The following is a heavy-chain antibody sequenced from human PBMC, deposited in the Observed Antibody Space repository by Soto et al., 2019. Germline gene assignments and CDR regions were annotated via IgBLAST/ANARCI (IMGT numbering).Heavy chain of an antibody. CDR1: GGSISTYG. D-gene: IGHD5-12*01. CDR2: ISDSGST. V-gene: IGHV4-59*01. Sequence: SETLYLTCSVSGGSISTYGWSWVRKPPGKGLEWIGYISDSGSTKYNPSLKSRVTISVDTSKNQVSLKMNYVTAADTAVYYCARDPGYGGYYYPRNFHRYVMDFRGPGATVTVSS. CDR3: ARDPGYGGYYYPRNFHRYVMDF. J-gene: IGHJ6*02.